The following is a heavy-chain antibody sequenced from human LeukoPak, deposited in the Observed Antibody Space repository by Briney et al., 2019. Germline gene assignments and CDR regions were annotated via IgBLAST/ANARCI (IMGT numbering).Heavy chain of an antibody. CDR3: AREQLTWYYFDY. CDR1: GFTFSSYA. CDR2: IKQDGSEK. D-gene: IGHD2-8*02. Sequence: GGSLRLSCAASGFTFSSYAMSWVRQAPGKGLEWVANIKQDGSEKYYVDSEKGRFTISRDNAKNSLYLQMNSLRAEDTAVYYCAREQLTWYYFDYWGQGTLVTVSS. V-gene: IGHV3-7*01. J-gene: IGHJ4*02.